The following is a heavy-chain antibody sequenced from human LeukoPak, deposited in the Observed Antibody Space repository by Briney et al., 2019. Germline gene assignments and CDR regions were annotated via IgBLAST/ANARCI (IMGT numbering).Heavy chain of an antibody. V-gene: IGHV1-3*01. D-gene: IGHD3-22*01. CDR2: INAGNGNT. J-gene: IGHJ4*02. CDR1: GGTFSSYA. Sequence: ASVKVSCKASGGTFSSYAISWVRQAPGQGLEWMGWINAGNGNTKYSQKFQGRVTITRDTSASTAYMELSSLRSEDTAVYYCARGAEYYYDSSGYYSFGDYWGQGTLVTVSS. CDR3: ARGAEYYYDSSGYYSFGDY.